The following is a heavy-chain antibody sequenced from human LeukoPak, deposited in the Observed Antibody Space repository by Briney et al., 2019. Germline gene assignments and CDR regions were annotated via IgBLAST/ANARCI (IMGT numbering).Heavy chain of an antibody. Sequence: SETLSLTCAVYGGSFSGYYWSWIRQPPGKGVEWIGEINHSGSTNYNPSLKSRVTISVDTSKNQFSLKLSSVTAADTAVYYCAREGPVGYSSGWYGYWGQGTLVTVSS. CDR3: AREGPVGYSSGWYGY. J-gene: IGHJ4*02. V-gene: IGHV4-34*01. CDR2: INHSGST. D-gene: IGHD6-19*01. CDR1: GGSFSGYY.